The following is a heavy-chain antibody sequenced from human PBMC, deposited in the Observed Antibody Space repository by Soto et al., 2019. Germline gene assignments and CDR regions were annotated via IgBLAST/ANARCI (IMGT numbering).Heavy chain of an antibody. CDR3: ARQATSVARSFDS. D-gene: IGHD1-26*01. CDR2: IYYSGST. CDR1: GGSISSYY. J-gene: IGHJ4*02. V-gene: IGHV4-59*08. Sequence: PSETLSLTCTVSGGSISSYYWSWIRQPPGKGLEWIGYIYYSGSTNYNPSLKSRVTISVDTSKNQFSLKLSSVTAADTAVYYCARQATSVARSFDSWGQGTLVTVSS.